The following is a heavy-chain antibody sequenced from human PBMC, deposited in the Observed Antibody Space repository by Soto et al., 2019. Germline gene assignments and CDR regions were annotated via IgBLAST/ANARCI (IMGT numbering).Heavy chain of an antibody. J-gene: IGHJ4*02. CDR3: ARGALGYCSGGSCYRYFDY. Sequence: PSETLSLTCTVSGGSISSGDFYWAWIRQPPGKGLEWIGYIRFSGSTNYNPSLKSRVTFSVDTSKNQFSLKMNSVTAADTAVYQCARGALGYCSGGSCYRYFDYWGQGTLVTVS. D-gene: IGHD2-15*01. V-gene: IGHV4-61*08. CDR2: IRFSGST. CDR1: GGSISSGDFY.